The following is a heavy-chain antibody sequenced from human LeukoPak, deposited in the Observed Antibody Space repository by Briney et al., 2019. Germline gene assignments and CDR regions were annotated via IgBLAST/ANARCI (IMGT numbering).Heavy chain of an antibody. D-gene: IGHD3-10*01. V-gene: IGHV1-69*13. Sequence: VASVKVSCKASGGTFSSYAISWVRQAPGQGLEWMGGIIPIFGTANYAQKFQGRVTITADESTSTAYMELSSLRSEDTAVYYCATKPEMVRGVISGYWGQGTLVTVSS. CDR1: GGTFSSYA. CDR2: IIPIFGTA. J-gene: IGHJ4*02. CDR3: ATKPEMVRGVISGY.